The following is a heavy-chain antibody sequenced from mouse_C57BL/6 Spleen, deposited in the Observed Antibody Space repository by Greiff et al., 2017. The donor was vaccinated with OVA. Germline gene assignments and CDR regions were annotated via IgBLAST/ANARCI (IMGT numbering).Heavy chain of an antibody. CDR3: ARGHNDAMDY. CDR2: IDPSDSYT. J-gene: IGHJ4*01. V-gene: IGHV1-50*01. CDR1: GYTFTSYW. Sequence: QVQLKQSGAELVKPGASVKLSCKASGYTFTSYWMQWVKQRPGQGLEWIGEIDPSDSYTNYNQKFKGKATLTVDTSSSTAYMQLSSLTSEDSAVYYCARGHNDAMDYWGQGTSVTVSS.